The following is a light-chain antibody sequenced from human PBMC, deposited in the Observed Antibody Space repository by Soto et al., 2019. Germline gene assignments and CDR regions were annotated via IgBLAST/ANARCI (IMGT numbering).Light chain of an antibody. CDR1: RNVGSK. Sequence: ERVMTQSPATLSVSPGERAALSCRASRNVGSKLAWYMHKPGQAPRLLIYGASSRATGIPDRFSGSGSGTDFTLTISRLEPEDFAVYYCQQYGSSPTFGQGTRLEIK. J-gene: IGKJ5*01. V-gene: IGKV3-20*01. CDR2: GAS. CDR3: QQYGSSPT.